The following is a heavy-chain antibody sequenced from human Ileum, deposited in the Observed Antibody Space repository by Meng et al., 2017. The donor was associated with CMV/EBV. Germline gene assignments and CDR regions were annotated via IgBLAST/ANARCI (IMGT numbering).Heavy chain of an antibody. J-gene: IGHJ6*02. CDR1: GFSLSSAW. Sequence: GESLKISCVASGFSLSSAWIHWVRQAPGKGPEWVSIINVDGTVTRYVDSVKGRFTISRDNAKNTLFLQMNSLRADDTAVYYCARDGGRFMNQWGQGTSVTVSS. CDR2: INVDGTVT. CDR3: ARDGGRFMNQ. V-gene: IGHV3-74*01. D-gene: IGHD3-16*01.